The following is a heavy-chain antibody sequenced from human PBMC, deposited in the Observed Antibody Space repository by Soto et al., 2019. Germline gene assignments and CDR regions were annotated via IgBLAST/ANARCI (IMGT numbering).Heavy chain of an antibody. V-gene: IGHV1-58*01. Sequence: SVKVSCKASGFTFTSSAVQWVRQARGQRLEWIGWIVVGSGNTNYAQKFQERVTITRDMSTSTAYMELSSLRSEDTAVYYCAKQPASIRTFDYWGQGALVTVSS. CDR2: IVVGSGNT. J-gene: IGHJ4*02. CDR1: GFTFTSSA. CDR3: AKQPASIRTFDY. D-gene: IGHD2-2*01.